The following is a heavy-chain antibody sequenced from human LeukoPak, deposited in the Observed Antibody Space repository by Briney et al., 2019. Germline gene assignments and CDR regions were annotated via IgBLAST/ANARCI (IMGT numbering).Heavy chain of an antibody. CDR1: GFTFSSYW. Sequence: PGGSLRLSCAASGFTFSSYWMHWVRQAPGKGLVWVSRINSDGSSTSYADSVKGRFTISRDNAKNTLYLQMNSLRAEDTAVYYCARVPWTSSWYAGYYYYYYMDVWGKGTTVTVSS. J-gene: IGHJ6*03. CDR2: INSDGSST. D-gene: IGHD6-13*01. CDR3: ARVPWTSSWYAGYYYYYYMDV. V-gene: IGHV3-74*01.